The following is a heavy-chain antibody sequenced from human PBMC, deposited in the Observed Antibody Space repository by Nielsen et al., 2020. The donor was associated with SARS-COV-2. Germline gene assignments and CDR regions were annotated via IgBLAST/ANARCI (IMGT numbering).Heavy chain of an antibody. Sequence: GESLKISCAASGFTFRSYGMNWVRQAPGKGLEWVSYISSSSSTIYYADSVKGRFTISRDNAKNSLYLQMNSLRVEDTAVYYCARDGRQSGYDERSWFDTWGQGTLVTVSS. CDR3: ARDGRQSGYDERSWFDT. J-gene: IGHJ5*02. D-gene: IGHD5-12*01. CDR2: ISSSSSTI. V-gene: IGHV3-48*01. CDR1: GFTFRSYG.